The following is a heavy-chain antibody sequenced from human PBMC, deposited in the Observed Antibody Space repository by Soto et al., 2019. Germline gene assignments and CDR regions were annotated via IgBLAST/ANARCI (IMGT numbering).Heavy chain of an antibody. V-gene: IGHV1-46*01. J-gene: IGHJ6*02. D-gene: IGHD3-22*01. Sequence: ASVKVSCKASRYTFTIYAMHSVRQAPKQRLEWVGIINASGGSTKYAQKFQGRVTMTRDTSTSTVYMELSSLRSEDTAVYYCARLDFNYNDSSGYPRYGMDVWGQGTTVTVSS. CDR3: ARLDFNYNDSSGYPRYGMDV. CDR2: INASGGST. CDR1: RYTFTIYA.